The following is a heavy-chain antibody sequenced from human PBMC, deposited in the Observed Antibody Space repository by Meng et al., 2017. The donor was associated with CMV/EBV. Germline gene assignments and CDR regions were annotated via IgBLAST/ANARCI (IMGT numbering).Heavy chain of an antibody. CDR3: AQGSGDYDFWSGYYNGVYFQH. CDR2: IYWNDDK. J-gene: IGHJ1*01. D-gene: IGHD3-3*01. CDR1: GFSLSTSGVG. Sequence: SGPTLVKPTQTLTLTCTFSGFSLSTSGVGVGWIRQPPGKALEWLALIYWNDDKRYSPSLKSSLTITKDTSKNQVVLTMTNMDPVDTATYYCAQGSGDYDFWSGYYNGVYFQHWGQGTLVTVSS. V-gene: IGHV2-5*01.